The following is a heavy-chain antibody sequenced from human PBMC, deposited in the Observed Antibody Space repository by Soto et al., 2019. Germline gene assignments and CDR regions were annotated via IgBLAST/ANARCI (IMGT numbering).Heavy chain of an antibody. CDR3: TREGGGIAAAGAGNDAFDI. CDR2: INPNSGDP. J-gene: IGHJ3*02. V-gene: IGHV1-2*02. Sequence: QVQLVQSGAEVKKPGASVTVSCKASGYTLSDYYIQWVRQAPGQGLEWMGWINPNSGDPNYAQKFQGRVTISRDTSINTAYMGLRWLRSEDTAVYYCTREGGGIAAAGAGNDAFDIWGQGTKVTVSS. CDR1: GYTLSDYY. D-gene: IGHD6-13*01.